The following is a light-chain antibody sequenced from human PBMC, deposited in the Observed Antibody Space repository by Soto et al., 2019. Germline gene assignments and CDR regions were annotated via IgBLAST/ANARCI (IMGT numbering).Light chain of an antibody. J-gene: IGLJ3*02. CDR1: SSDVGGYNY. CDR3: CSYAGSYTLV. V-gene: IGLV2-11*01. Sequence: QSALTQPRSVSGSPGQSVTISCTGTSSDVGGYNYVSWYQQHPGKAPQLMIYDVSERPSGVPDRFSGSKSGNTASLTISGLQAEDEADYYCCSYAGSYTLVFGGGTKVTVL. CDR2: DVS.